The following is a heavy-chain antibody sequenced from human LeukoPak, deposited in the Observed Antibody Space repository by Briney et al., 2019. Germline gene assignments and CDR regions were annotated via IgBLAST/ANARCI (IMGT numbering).Heavy chain of an antibody. Sequence: GGSLRLSCAASGFTFSSYSMNWVRQAPGKGLEWVSSISSSSSYIYYADSVKGRFTISRDNAKNSLYLQMSSLRAEDTAVYYCATDTTTVYDSSGYYYQIGLDYWGQGTLVTVSS. J-gene: IGHJ4*02. CDR3: ATDTTTVYDSSGYYYQIGLDY. CDR1: GFTFSSYS. CDR2: ISSSSSYI. V-gene: IGHV3-21*01. D-gene: IGHD3-22*01.